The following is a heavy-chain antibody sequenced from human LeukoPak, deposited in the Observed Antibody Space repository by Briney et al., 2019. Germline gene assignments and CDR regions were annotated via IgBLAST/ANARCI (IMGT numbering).Heavy chain of an antibody. J-gene: IGHJ4*02. CDR3: AGLVGRYSSGLYYYYFDY. D-gene: IGHD3-22*01. CDR1: GDSINSLDL. V-gene: IGHV4-4*02. Sequence: SRTLSLTCTVSGDSINSLDLWSWVRQPPGKGLEWIGEMYLSGTTHSNPSVKSRVTISIDKSKNQFFLNLSSVTAADTAVYYCAGLVGRYSSGLYYYYFDYWGQGTLVTVSS. CDR2: MYLSGTT.